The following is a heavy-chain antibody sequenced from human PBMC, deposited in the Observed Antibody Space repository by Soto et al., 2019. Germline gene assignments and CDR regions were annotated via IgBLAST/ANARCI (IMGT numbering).Heavy chain of an antibody. D-gene: IGHD3-9*01. CDR1: GYTFTSYY. Sequence: GASVKVSCKASGYTFTSYYMHWVRQAPGQGLEWMGIINPSGGSTSYAQKFQGRATMTRNTSISTAYMELSSLRSEDTAVYYCARGPPGYDILTGYYSYYYYYYMDVWGKGTTVTVSS. CDR3: ARGPPGYDILTGYYSYYYYYYMDV. CDR2: INPSGGST. J-gene: IGHJ6*03. V-gene: IGHV1-46*01.